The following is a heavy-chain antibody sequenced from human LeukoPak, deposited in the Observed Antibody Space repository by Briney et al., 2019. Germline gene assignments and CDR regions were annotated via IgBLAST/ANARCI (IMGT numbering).Heavy chain of an antibody. CDR1: GGSISSYY. J-gene: IGHJ6*04. D-gene: IGHD3-10*01. CDR2: IYISGST. Sequence: SETLSLTSTVSGGSISSYYWSWIRQPAGKGLEWIGRIYISGSTNYNPSLKSRVTISVDTSKNQFSLKLSSVTAADTAVYYCARGRKRITTVRGVWDVWGKGTTVTVSS. CDR3: ARGRKRITTVRGVWDV. V-gene: IGHV4-4*07.